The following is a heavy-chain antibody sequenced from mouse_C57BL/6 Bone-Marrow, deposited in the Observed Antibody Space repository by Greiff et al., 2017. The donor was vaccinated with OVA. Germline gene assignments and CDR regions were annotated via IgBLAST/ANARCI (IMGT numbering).Heavy chain of an antibody. CDR1: GYAFTNYL. CDR2: INPGSGGT. Sequence: QVQLQQSGAELVRPGTSVKVSCKASGYAFTNYLIEWVKQRPGQGLEWIGVINPGSGGTNYNEKFKGKATLTADKSSSAAYMQLSRLTSEDSAVYISARTPLYYYASGDAFYYAMDDWGQGTTVTVSS. J-gene: IGHJ4*01. D-gene: IGHD1-1*01. CDR3: ARTPLYYYASGDAFYYAMDD. V-gene: IGHV1-54*01.